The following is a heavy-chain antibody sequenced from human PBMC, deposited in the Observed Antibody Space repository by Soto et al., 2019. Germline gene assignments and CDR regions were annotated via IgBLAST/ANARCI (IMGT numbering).Heavy chain of an antibody. J-gene: IGHJ4*02. D-gene: IGHD3-9*01. CDR1: GYSISSGYY. CDR3: VNPLRHFEWCPPEIWDY. V-gene: IGHV4-38-2*01. CDR2: IYHSGST. Sequence: PLEIRSLTCAVSGYSISSGYYWGWIRQPPGKGLEWIGSIYHSGSTYYNPSLKSRVTISVDTSKNQFSLKLSSVTAAETAVYYCVNPLRHFEWCPPEIWDYCGQGILVTVSS.